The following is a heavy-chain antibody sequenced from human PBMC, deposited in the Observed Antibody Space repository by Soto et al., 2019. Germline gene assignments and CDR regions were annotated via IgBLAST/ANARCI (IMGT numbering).Heavy chain of an antibody. D-gene: IGHD2-15*01. CDR2: ISWNSGSI. CDR3: AKVLGYCSGGSCYSDLHEAFDI. Sequence: EVQLVESGGGLVQPGRSLRLACAASGFTFDDYAMHWVRPSPGKRLEWVSGISWNSGSIGYADSVKGRFTISRDNAKNSLYLQMNSLRAEDTALYYCAKVLGYCSGGSCYSDLHEAFDIWGQGTMVTVSS. V-gene: IGHV3-9*01. J-gene: IGHJ3*02. CDR1: GFTFDDYA.